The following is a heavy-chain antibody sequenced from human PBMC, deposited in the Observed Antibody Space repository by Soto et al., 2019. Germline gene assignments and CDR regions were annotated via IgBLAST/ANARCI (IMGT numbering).Heavy chain of an antibody. CDR2: ISSSSSYI. D-gene: IGHD5-12*01. V-gene: IGHV3-21*01. Sequence: GGSLRLSCAASGFTFSSYSMNWFRQAPGKGLEWVSSISSSSSYIYYADSVKGRFTISRDNAKNSLYLQMNSLRAEDTAVYYCARVTGDGYNPCLDYWGQGTLVTVSS. J-gene: IGHJ4*02. CDR1: GFTFSSYS. CDR3: ARVTGDGYNPCLDY.